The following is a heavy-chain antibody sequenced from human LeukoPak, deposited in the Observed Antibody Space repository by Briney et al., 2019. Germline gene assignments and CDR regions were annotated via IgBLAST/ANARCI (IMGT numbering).Heavy chain of an antibody. Sequence: ASVKVSCKASVYTFTGYYMHWVRQAPGQGLEWMGWINPNSGGTNYAQKFQGRVTMTRDTSISTAYMELGRLTSDDTAVYYCAKDGYYYGSGTYPNYWGREPWSPSPQ. CDR2: INPNSGGT. V-gene: IGHV1-2*02. CDR1: VYTFTGYY. D-gene: IGHD3-10*01. J-gene: IGHJ4*02. CDR3: AKDGYYYGSGTYPNY.